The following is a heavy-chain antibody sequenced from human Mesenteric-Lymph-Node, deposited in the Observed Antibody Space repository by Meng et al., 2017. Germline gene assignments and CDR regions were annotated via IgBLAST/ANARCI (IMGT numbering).Heavy chain of an antibody. J-gene: IGHJ6*02. Sequence: GESLKISCAASGFTFSSYAMHWVRQAPGKGLEWVAVISYDGSNKYYADSVKGRFTISRDNSKNTLYLQMNSLRAEDTAVYYCATTPSVGATRYYYYGMDVWGQGTTVTVSS. V-gene: IGHV3-30*07. CDR3: ATTPSVGATRYYYYGMDV. CDR1: GFTFSSYA. D-gene: IGHD1-26*01. CDR2: ISYDGSNK.